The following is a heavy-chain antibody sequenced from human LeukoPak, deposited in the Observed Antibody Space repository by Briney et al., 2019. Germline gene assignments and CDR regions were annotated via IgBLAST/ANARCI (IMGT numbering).Heavy chain of an antibody. CDR3: ARTDYSSSWHFDY. V-gene: IGHV3-30*02. CDR1: RFTFSNYG. CDR2: IRYDGSNK. Sequence: GGSLRLSCAASRFTFSNYGMHWVRQAPGKGLEWVAFIRYDGSNKYYTDSVRGRFTISRDNSKNTLYLQMNSLRAEDTGMYYCARTDYSSSWHFDYWGRGTLVTVSS. J-gene: IGHJ4*02. D-gene: IGHD6-13*01.